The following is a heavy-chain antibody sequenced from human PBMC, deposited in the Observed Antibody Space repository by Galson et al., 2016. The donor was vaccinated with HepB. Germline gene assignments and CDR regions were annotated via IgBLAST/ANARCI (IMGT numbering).Heavy chain of an antibody. CDR3: ARDPYGSAGYLDL. J-gene: IGHJ2*01. CDR1: EFTFTKYY. V-gene: IGHV3-11*06. D-gene: IGHD4-17*01. Sequence: SLRLSCAASEFTFTKYYMSRIRQAPGKGLEWISYISSNSPFTYYADSVKGRFTISRDNAKDSLFLQMNSLRVEDTAVYYCARDPYGSAGYLDLWGRGTLVTVSS. CDR2: ISSNSPFT.